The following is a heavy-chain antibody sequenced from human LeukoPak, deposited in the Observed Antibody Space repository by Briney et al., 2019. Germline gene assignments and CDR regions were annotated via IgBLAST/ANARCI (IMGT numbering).Heavy chain of an antibody. CDR1: DGSISKYY. Sequence: SETLSLTCSVSDGSISKYYWTWIRQPPGKGLEWIGNIQYSGSTNFNPSLKSRVTVSVDSSKNQVSLKLRSVTAADTAVYYCARDSGLGYCSTTSCSYGLDVWGQGTTVFVS. D-gene: IGHD2-2*01. J-gene: IGHJ6*02. V-gene: IGHV4-59*01. CDR2: IQYSGST. CDR3: ARDSGLGYCSTTSCSYGLDV.